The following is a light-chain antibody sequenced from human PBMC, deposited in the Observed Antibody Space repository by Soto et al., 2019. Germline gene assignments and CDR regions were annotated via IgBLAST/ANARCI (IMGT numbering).Light chain of an antibody. J-gene: IGLJ2*01. CDR3: SSYTSSAHVV. Sequence: QSALTQPASXXXXXXXXXXXXCTGTSSDVGGYDYVSWYQQHPGKAPKLMIYDVSNRPSGVSTRFSGSKSGTTASLTISGLQHEDEADYYCSSYTSSAHVVFGGGTKLTVL. CDR2: DVS. V-gene: IGLV2-14*01. CDR1: SSDVGGYDY.